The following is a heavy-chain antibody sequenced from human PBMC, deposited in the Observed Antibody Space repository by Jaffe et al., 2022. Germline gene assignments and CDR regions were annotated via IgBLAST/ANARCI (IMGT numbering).Heavy chain of an antibody. D-gene: IGHD6-13*01. J-gene: IGHJ5*02. Sequence: QVQLQESGPGLVKPSETLSLTCAVSGYSISSGYYWGWIRQPPGKGLEWIGSIYHSGSTYYNPSLKSRVTISVDTSKNQFSLKLSSVTAADTAVYYCARHKEVRWSSSFSGKSWDWFDPWGQGTLVTVSS. CDR3: ARHKEVRWSSSFSGKSWDWFDP. CDR2: IYHSGST. CDR1: GYSISSGYY. V-gene: IGHV4-38-2*01.